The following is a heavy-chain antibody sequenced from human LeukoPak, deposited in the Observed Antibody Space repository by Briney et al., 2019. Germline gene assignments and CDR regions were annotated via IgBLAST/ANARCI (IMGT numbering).Heavy chain of an antibody. V-gene: IGHV1-69*01. CDR1: GGTFSSYA. CDR3: ARERRAFDY. J-gene: IGHJ4*02. CDR2: IIPIFGTA. Sequence: SVRVSCKASGGTFSSYAISWVRQAPGQGLEWMGEIIPIFGTANYAQKFQGGVTITADESTGTAYMDLSSLRSEDTAVYYCARERRAFDYGGQGTLVTVSS.